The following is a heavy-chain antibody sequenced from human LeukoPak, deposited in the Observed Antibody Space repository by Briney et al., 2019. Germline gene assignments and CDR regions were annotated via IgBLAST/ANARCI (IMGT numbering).Heavy chain of an antibody. CDR2: IYHSGST. V-gene: IGHV4-39*07. J-gene: IGHJ4*02. CDR3: ARGGFGYYDSSGYLDY. Sequence: KSSETLSLTCTVSGGSIRSSYYYWGWIRQPPGKGLEWIGYIYHSGSTYYNPSLKSRVTISVDRSKNQFSLKLSSVTAADTAVYYCARGGFGYYDSSGYLDYWGQGTLVTVSS. CDR1: GGSIRSSYYY. D-gene: IGHD3-22*01.